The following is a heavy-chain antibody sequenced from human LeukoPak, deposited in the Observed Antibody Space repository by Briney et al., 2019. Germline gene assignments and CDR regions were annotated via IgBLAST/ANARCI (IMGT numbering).Heavy chain of an antibody. D-gene: IGHD2-2*01. J-gene: IGHJ6*02. V-gene: IGHV1-18*01. CDR3: ARSCSTTSCYLYGMDV. CDR1: GYTFTSHG. CDR2: TSAYNGHT. Sequence: GASVKVSCKASGYTFTSHGISWVRQAPGQGLEWMGWTSAYNGHTNYAQKLQDRVTMTTDTATSTAYMELRSLRSDDTAIYYCARSCSTTSCYLYGMDVWGQGTTVTVSS.